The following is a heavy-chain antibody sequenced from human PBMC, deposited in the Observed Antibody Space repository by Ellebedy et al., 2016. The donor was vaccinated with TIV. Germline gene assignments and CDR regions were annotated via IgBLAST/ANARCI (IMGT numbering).Heavy chain of an antibody. J-gene: IGHJ6*02. Sequence: GESLKISCAASGFTFSDAAMSWVRQAPGKGLEWVSLISSSGDNTYYADSVKGRFTISRDDSKSTLYLEMNSLRAEDTAVYYCATFPPRYIDGLDVWGQGTTVTVSS. CDR3: ATFPPRYIDGLDV. CDR1: GFTFSDAA. CDR2: ISSSGDNT. D-gene: IGHD1-14*01. V-gene: IGHV3-23*01.